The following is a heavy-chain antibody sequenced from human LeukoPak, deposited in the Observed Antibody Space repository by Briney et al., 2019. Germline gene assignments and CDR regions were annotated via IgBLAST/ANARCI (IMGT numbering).Heavy chain of an antibody. CDR3: AELGITMIGGV. CDR2: ISSSGSTI. J-gene: IGHJ6*04. D-gene: IGHD3-10*02. Sequence: PGGTLRLSCAASGFTFSVYAFHWVRQAPGKGLEWVSYISSSGSTIYYADSVKGRFTISRDNAKNSLYLQMNSLRAEDTAVYYCAELGITMIGGVWGKGTTVTISS. CDR1: GFTFSVYA. V-gene: IGHV3-48*03.